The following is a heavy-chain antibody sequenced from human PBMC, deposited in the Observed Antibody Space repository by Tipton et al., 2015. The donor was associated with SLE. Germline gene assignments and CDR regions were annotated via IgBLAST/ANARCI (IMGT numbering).Heavy chain of an antibody. V-gene: IGHV3-49*04. Sequence: SLRLSCTASGFTFGDYAMSWVRQAPGKGPEWVAFIRSNSFGGTTDYAASVKGRFTISRDDSKSIAYLQMNSLKTDDTAVYYCTSRGSGYIVGATGAWGQGTLVTVSS. J-gene: IGHJ5*02. D-gene: IGHD1-26*01. CDR1: GFTFGDYA. CDR3: TSRGSGYIVGATGA. CDR2: IRSNSFGGTT.